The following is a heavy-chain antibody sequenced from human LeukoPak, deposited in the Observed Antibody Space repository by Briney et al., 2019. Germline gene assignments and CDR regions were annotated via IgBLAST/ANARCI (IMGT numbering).Heavy chain of an antibody. J-gene: IGHJ4*02. Sequence: GGSLRLSCTASGFTFGDYAMTWVRQAPGKGLEWVGFIKSKAYGVTTEYAASVKGRFSISRDDSKSIAYLQMNSLKTEDTAVYYCTRFPGGGYFDFWGQGTLVFVSS. CDR2: IKSKAYGVTT. CDR1: GFTFGDYA. CDR3: TRFPGGGYFDF. D-gene: IGHD3-16*01. V-gene: IGHV3-49*04.